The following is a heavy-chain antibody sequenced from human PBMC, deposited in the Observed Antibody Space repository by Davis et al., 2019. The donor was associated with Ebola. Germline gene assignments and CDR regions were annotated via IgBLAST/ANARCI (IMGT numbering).Heavy chain of an antibody. D-gene: IGHD3-22*01. CDR3: ARGLYYYDSSGYYYGYYYYYYMDV. Sequence: PSETLSLTCTVSGGSISSYYWSWIRPPAGKGLEWIGYIYYSGSTYYNPSLKSRVTISVDMSKSQFSLNLSSVTAADTAVYYCARGLYYYDSSGYYYGYYYYYYMDVWGKGTTVTVSS. CDR2: IYYSGST. CDR1: GGSISSYY. V-gene: IGHV4-59*12. J-gene: IGHJ6*03.